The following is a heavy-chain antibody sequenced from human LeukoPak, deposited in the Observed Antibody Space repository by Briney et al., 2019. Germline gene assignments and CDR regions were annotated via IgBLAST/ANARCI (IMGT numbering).Heavy chain of an antibody. V-gene: IGHV3-23*01. CDR2: ISGSGGST. D-gene: IGHD3-10*01. J-gene: IGHJ6*02. Sequence: PGGSLRLSCAASGFTFSSYAMSWVRQAPGKGLEWVSAISGSGGSTYYADSVKGRFTISRDNSKNTLYLQMNSLRAEDTAVYYCAKGLGRLWFGELFYYGMDVWGQGTTVTVSS. CDR1: GFTFSSYA. CDR3: AKGLGRLWFGELFYYGMDV.